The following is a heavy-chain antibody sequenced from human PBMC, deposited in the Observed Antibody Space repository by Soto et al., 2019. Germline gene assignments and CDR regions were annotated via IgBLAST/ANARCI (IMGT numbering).Heavy chain of an antibody. CDR2: ISRDGSIS. Sequence: EVQLVESGGGLVQPGGSLRLSCAASGFTFSTYWMHWVRQAPGKGLVWVSRISRDGSISNSADSVKGRFTISRDNAKNTLYLQMNSLRAEDTAVYYCALSRGYCSGGNCYFDYWGQGTLVTVSS. V-gene: IGHV3-74*01. CDR3: ALSRGYCSGGNCYFDY. CDR1: GFTFSTYW. D-gene: IGHD2-15*01. J-gene: IGHJ4*02.